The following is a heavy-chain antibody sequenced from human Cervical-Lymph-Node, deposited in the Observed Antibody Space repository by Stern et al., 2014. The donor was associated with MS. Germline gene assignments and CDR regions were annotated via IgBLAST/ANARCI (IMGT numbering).Heavy chain of an antibody. J-gene: IGHJ3*02. CDR3: ARGNYDVLTDNGGHGFDI. V-gene: IGHV4-61*02. CDR2: IHSSGST. D-gene: IGHD3-9*01. CDR1: GGSISSGNYY. Sequence: QVQLQESGPGLVKPSQTLSLTCTVSGGSISSGNYYWSWIRQPAGEGLEWIGRIHSSGSTQYNPPLKSRVTISADTSTNQFSLRLSSVTAADTAVYYCARGNYDVLTDNGGHGFDIWGQGTMVTVSS.